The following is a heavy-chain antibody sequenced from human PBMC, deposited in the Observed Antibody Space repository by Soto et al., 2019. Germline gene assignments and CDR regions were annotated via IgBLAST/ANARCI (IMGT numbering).Heavy chain of an antibody. J-gene: IGHJ3*02. CDR2: IYPGDSDT. V-gene: IGHV5-51*01. CDR1: GYSFTSYW. Sequence: GESLKISCKGSGYSFTSYWIGWVRQMPGKGLEWMGIIYPGDSDTRYSPSFQGQVTISADKSISTAYLQWSSLKASDTAMYYCARENIVVVPAAMFYAFDIWGQGTMVTVSS. D-gene: IGHD2-2*01. CDR3: ARENIVVVPAAMFYAFDI.